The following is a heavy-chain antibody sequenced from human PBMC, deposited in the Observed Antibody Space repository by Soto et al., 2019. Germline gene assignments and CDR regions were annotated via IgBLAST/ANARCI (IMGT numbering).Heavy chain of an antibody. CDR1: GFTFSNHG. CDR3: LSGEGQNGHDTRFDC. V-gene: IGHV3-30*03. J-gene: IGHJ4*02. Sequence: QMQLVESGGGVVQPGRSLRLSCAASGFTFSNHGIHWFRQAPGKGLEWVGDISYNGIDTWYADSVKGRFTIYRDNFKNTAYLQMNGLRLEDTAVYYCLSGEGQNGHDTRFDCWGQGTLVTVSP. CDR2: ISYNGIDT. D-gene: IGHD5-12*01.